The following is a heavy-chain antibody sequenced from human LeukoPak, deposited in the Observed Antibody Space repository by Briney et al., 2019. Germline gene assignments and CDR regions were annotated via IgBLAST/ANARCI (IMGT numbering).Heavy chain of an antibody. Sequence: ASVKVSCKASGYTFTSYGISWVRQAPGQGLEWMGWISAYNGNTNHAQKLQGRVTMTTDTSTSTAYMDLRSLRSDDTAVYYCARAYFDSSGYDNPFGYWGQGTLVTVSS. CDR3: ARAYFDSSGYDNPFGY. CDR1: GYTFTSYG. J-gene: IGHJ4*02. V-gene: IGHV1-18*01. D-gene: IGHD3-22*01. CDR2: ISAYNGNT.